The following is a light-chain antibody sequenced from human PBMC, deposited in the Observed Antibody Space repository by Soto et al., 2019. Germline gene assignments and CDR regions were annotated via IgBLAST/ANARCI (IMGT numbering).Light chain of an antibody. V-gene: IGKV3-15*01. CDR3: QQYGSSSWT. Sequence: IVMTQSPATLSETPGQRATLSCRASQSVSSNLAWYQQKPGQAPRLLISDASTRATGIPARFSGSGSGTDFTLTISRLETEDFAVYYCQQYGSSSWTFGQGTKVDIK. J-gene: IGKJ1*01. CDR1: QSVSSN. CDR2: DAS.